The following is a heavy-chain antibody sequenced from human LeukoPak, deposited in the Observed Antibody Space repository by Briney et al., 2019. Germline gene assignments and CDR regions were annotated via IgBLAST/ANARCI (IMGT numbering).Heavy chain of an antibody. Sequence: LSGGSLRLSCAASGFTFSSYAMSWVRQAPGKGLEWASAISGSGGGTYYADSVKGRFTISRDNSKNTLYLQMNSLRAEDTAVYYCAKGSPTYYYDSSGFSGDYWGQGTLVTVSS. J-gene: IGHJ4*02. V-gene: IGHV3-23*01. CDR1: GFTFSSYA. D-gene: IGHD3-22*01. CDR3: AKGSPTYYYDSSGFSGDY. CDR2: ISGSGGGT.